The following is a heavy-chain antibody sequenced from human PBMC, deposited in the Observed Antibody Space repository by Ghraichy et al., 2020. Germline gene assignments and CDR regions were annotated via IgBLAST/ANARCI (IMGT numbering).Heavy chain of an antibody. CDR3: TRDRGYSNDWYGFDY. D-gene: IGHD5-18*01. J-gene: IGHJ4*02. V-gene: IGHV3-53*01. Sequence: VSVIHGGGDSYYADSVKGRFTISRDNSKNTVYLHMSSLRAEDTALYYCTRDRGYSNDWYGFDYWGQGTLVTVSS. CDR2: IHGGGDS.